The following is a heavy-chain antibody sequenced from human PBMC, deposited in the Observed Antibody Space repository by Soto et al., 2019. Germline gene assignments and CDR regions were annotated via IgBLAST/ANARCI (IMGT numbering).Heavy chain of an antibody. D-gene: IGHD5-18*01. CDR2: ISSSSSYI. CDR3: ASPAPDTAMATHAFDI. Sequence: GGSLRLSCAASGFTFSSYSMNWVRQAPGKGLEWVSSISSSSSYIYYADSVKGRFTISRDNAKNSLYLQMNSLRAEDTAVYYCASPAPDTAMATHAFDIWGQGTMVTVSS. J-gene: IGHJ3*02. V-gene: IGHV3-21*01. CDR1: GFTFSSYS.